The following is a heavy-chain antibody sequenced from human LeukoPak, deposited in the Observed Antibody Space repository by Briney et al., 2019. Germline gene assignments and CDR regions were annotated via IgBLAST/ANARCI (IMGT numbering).Heavy chain of an antibody. Sequence: SETLSLTCTVSGGSISSYYWSWIRQPPGKGLEWIGYIYYSGSTNYNPSLKSRVTISVDTSKNQFSLKLSSVTAADTAVYYCARHTSLQRFLEWFMVLWGQGTLVTVSS. CDR3: ARHTSLQRFLEWFMVL. D-gene: IGHD3-3*01. J-gene: IGHJ4*02. CDR1: GGSISSYY. V-gene: IGHV4-59*08. CDR2: IYYSGST.